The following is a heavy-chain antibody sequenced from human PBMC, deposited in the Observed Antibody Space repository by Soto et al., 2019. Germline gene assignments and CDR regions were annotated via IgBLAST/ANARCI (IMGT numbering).Heavy chain of an antibody. J-gene: IGHJ6*02. CDR2: TYYRSKWYN. CDR1: GDSVSSNSAA. D-gene: IGHD6-19*01. V-gene: IGHV6-1*01. Sequence: SQTLSLTCAISGDSVSSNSAAWNWIRQSPSRGLEWLGRTYYRSKWYNDYAVSVKSRITINPDTSKSQFSLQLNSVTPEDTAVYYCARGVIAVAGSRPSDYYYYYGMDVWGQGTTVTVSS. CDR3: ARGVIAVAGSRPSDYYYYYGMDV.